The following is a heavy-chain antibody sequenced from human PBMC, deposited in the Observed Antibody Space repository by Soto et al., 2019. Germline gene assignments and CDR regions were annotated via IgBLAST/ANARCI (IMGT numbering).Heavy chain of an antibody. Sequence: QVQLVESGGGVVQPGRSLRLSCAASGFTFSSYGTHWVRQAPGKGLEWVAVIWYDGSNKYYADSVKGRFTISRDNSKNTQNLQMNSRRAEDTAVYYCARADNSDRAVAGTVRYADYMDVCGKGTTVPVSS. V-gene: IGHV3-33*01. CDR1: GFTFSSYG. CDR3: ARADNSDRAVAGTVRYADYMDV. CDR2: IWYDGSNK. D-gene: IGHD6-19*01. J-gene: IGHJ6*03.